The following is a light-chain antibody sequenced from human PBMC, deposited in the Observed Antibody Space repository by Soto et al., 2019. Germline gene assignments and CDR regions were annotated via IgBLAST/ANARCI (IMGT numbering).Light chain of an antibody. CDR1: QSVSSY. CDR3: QQRSNWPSIT. Sequence: EIVLTQSPATLSLSPGERATLSCRASQSVSSYLVWYQQKPGQAPRLLIYDASNRATGIPARFSGSGSGTNFTLTISSLEPGDFAVYYCQQRSNWPSITFGQGTRLEIK. CDR2: DAS. V-gene: IGKV3-11*01. J-gene: IGKJ5*01.